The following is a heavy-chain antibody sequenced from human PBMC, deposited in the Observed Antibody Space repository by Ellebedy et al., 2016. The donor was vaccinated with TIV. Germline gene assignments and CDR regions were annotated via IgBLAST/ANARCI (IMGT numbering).Heavy chain of an antibody. V-gene: IGHV3-74*01. CDR3: VRDSGGYYGIYNY. D-gene: IGHD3-22*01. CDR2: INGDGSGT. J-gene: IGHJ4*02. Sequence: PGGSLRLSCAVSGFPFSTYWMHWVRQAPGKGLVWVSRINGDGSGTTYADSVKGRFTVSRDNGKNTLYLQMNSLRAEDTAVYYCVRDSGGYYGIYNYWGQGTPVTVSS. CDR1: GFPFSTYW.